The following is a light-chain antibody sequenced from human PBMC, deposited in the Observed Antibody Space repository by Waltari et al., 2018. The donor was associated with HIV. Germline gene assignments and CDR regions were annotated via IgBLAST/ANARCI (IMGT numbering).Light chain of an antibody. CDR2: TGI. CDR3: QSPYSSSAFV. CDR1: GLPSED. V-gene: IGLV3-25*03. J-gene: IGLJ1*01. Sequence: YELTQPPAVSVSPGQTARITGSGDGLPSEDTYWYQQKPGQAPVLVIQTGIDRPSGLPEGFSGPRSGTTVTLTISAVQPPDGADYYCQSPYSSSAFVFCPGTSVTVL.